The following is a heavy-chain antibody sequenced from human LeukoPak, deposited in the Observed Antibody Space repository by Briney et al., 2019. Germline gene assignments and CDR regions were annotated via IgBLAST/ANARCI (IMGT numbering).Heavy chain of an antibody. Sequence: GGSLRLSCAASGFTSSSYWVSWVRQAPGKGLAWVAYIEQDGSEKYSVDSVKGRFTISRDNAKNSLYMHMNSLRAEDTAVYCCARVMSASGGCSYGSYYSYYYIDIWGKGIRVTVSS. V-gene: IGHV3-7*01. CDR1: GFTSSSYW. J-gene: IGHJ6*03. CDR3: ARVMSASGGCSYGSYYSYYYIDI. D-gene: IGHD1-26*01. CDR2: IEQDGSEK.